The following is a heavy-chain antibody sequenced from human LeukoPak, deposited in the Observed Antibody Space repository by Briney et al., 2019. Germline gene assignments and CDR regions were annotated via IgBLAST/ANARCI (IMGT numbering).Heavy chain of an antibody. CDR2: ISGSGGTT. Sequence: GGSLRLSCAASGFTFSSYGMSWVRQAPGKGLEWVSAISGSGGTTYYADSVKGRFTISRDNSKNTLHLQMNSLRAEDTAIYYCATIPLKGSEYFPHWGQGTLVTVSS. CDR3: ATIPLKGSEYFPH. J-gene: IGHJ1*01. V-gene: IGHV3-23*01. D-gene: IGHD2-2*02. CDR1: GFTFSSYG.